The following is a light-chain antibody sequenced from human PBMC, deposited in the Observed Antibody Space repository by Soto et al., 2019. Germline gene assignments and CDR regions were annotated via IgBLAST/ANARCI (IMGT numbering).Light chain of an antibody. V-gene: IGKV3-11*01. CDR2: DAS. Sequence: DIFVTQSHDTLTLPPGERATLSCRASQSVTNYIAWYQQRPGQAPRLLIYDASNRATGVPARFSGSGSGTDFTLTISDLEPADFGLYYCQQRLNWPPGFGQGTKVDI. CDR1: QSVTNY. J-gene: IGKJ1*01. CDR3: QQRLNWPPG.